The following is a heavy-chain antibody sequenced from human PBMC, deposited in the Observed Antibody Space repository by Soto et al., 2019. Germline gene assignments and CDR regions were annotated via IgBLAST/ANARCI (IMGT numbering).Heavy chain of an antibody. CDR2: IDPSDSYT. V-gene: IGHV5-10-1*01. J-gene: IGHJ6*02. CDR3: ARQEDIVIRGYYYGMDV. D-gene: IGHD2-15*01. CDR1: GYIFTSYW. Sequence: GESLKISCNGSGYIFTSYWISWGRQMPGKGLEWMGRIDPSDSYTNYSPSFQGHVTISADKSISTAYLQWSSLKASDTAMYYCARQEDIVIRGYYYGMDVWGQGTTVTVSS.